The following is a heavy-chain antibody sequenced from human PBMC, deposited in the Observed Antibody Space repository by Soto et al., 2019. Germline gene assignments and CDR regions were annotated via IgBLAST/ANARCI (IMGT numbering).Heavy chain of an antibody. CDR1: GFTFSSYS. J-gene: IGHJ4*02. D-gene: IGHD2-15*01. CDR3: ARDKIGLYCSGGSCYSGPEPLDY. Sequence: GGSLRLSCAASGFTFSSYSMNWVRQAPGKGLEWVSYISSSSSTIYYADSVKGRFTISRDNAKNSLYLQMNSLRAEDTAVYYCARDKIGLYCSGGSCYSGPEPLDYWGQVTLVPVSS. V-gene: IGHV3-48*01. CDR2: ISSSSSTI.